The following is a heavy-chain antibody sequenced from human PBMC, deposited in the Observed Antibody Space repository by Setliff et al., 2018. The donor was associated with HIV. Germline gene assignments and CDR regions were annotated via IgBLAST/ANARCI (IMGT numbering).Heavy chain of an antibody. CDR2: IHYSGSS. V-gene: IGHV4-61*01. J-gene: IGHJ4*02. CDR3: ARKHLANVFDY. Sequence: SETLSLTCIVSGYSVSSGYYWGWIRQPPGKGLQWIGYIHYSGSSNYNPSLKSRVSISLDTSKKQVSLKLNSVTAADTAVYYCARKHLANVFDYWGQGTLVTVSS. D-gene: IGHD5-12*01. CDR1: GYSVSSGYY.